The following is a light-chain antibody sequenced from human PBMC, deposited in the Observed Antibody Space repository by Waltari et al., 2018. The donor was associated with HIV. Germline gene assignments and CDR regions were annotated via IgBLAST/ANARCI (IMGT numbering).Light chain of an antibody. J-gene: IGLJ2*01. CDR3: CSYAGSSTVI. V-gene: IGLV2-23*02. CDR1: SSDVGGYNY. CDR2: DVT. Sequence: QSALTQPASVSGSPGQSITISCTGPSSDVGGYNYVSWYQQPPGKAPKLLIYDVTKRPSGVSNRLSGSKSGNTASLTISGLQAEDEAAYYCCSYAGSSTVIFGGGTKLTVL.